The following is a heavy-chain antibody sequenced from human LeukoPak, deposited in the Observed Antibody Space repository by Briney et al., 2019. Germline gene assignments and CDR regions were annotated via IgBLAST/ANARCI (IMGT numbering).Heavy chain of an antibody. V-gene: IGHV4-39*07. Sequence: PSETLSLTCTVSGDSITSNSDYWGWIRQPPGKGLEWIGSIYYSGSTYYNPSLKSRVTISVDTSKNQFSLKLSSVTAADTAVYYCARDTSFSYYYMDVWGKGTTVTVSS. CDR3: ARDTSFSYYYMDV. D-gene: IGHD3-16*01. J-gene: IGHJ6*03. CDR1: GDSITSNSDY. CDR2: IYYSGST.